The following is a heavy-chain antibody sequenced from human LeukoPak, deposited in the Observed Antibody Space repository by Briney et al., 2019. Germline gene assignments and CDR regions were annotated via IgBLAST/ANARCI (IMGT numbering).Heavy chain of an antibody. D-gene: IGHD5-24*01. CDR1: GGSFSGYY. V-gene: IGHV4-34*01. J-gene: IGHJ4*02. CDR2: INHSGST. Sequence: SETLSLTCAVYGGSFSGYYWSWIRQPPGKGLEWIGEINHSGSTNYNPSLKSRVTISVDTSKNQFSLKLSSVTAADTAVYYCARGGERWLRRPVDYWGQGTLVTVSS. CDR3: ARGGERWLRRPVDY.